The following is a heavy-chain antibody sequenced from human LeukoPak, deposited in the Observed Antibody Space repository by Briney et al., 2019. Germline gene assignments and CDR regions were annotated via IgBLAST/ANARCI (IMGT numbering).Heavy chain of an antibody. V-gene: IGHV1-69*05. D-gene: IGHD6-13*01. CDR3: ARAGLAAAGTIDY. J-gene: IGHJ4*02. CDR1: GGTFSSYA. Sequence: GASVKVSCKASGGTFSSYAISWVRQAPGQGLEWMGGIIPIFGTANYAQRFQGRVTITTDESTSTAYMELSSLRSEDTAVYYCARAGLAAAGTIDYWGQGTLVTVSS. CDR2: IIPIFGTA.